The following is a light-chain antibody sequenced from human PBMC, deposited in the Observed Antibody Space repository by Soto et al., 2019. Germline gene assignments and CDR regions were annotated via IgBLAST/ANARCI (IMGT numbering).Light chain of an antibody. V-gene: IGKV1-5*01. Sequence: DIRMTQSPSTLSSSVGDRVTITFRASQSVSIWLAWYHQKPGKAPKLLIYDASNLESGVPSRFSGSGSGTEFTLTISSLQPEDFGIYYCQQYENYWTFGQGTKVDIK. J-gene: IGKJ1*01. CDR2: DAS. CDR3: QQYENYWT. CDR1: QSVSIW.